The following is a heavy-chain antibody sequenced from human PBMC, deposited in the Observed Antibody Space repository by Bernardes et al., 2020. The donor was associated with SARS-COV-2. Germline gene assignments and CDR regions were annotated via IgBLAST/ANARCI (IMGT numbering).Heavy chain of an antibody. V-gene: IGHV3-30*18. CDR3: AKFCGETLTDSENYCEEI. CDR1: GLYFVGSP. Sequence: GGSLRLSREATGLYFVGSPMHWVRQAPGKGLEWVALIPHDGNSDHYGDSVRGRFTISRDNSRHSLSLQMNRLRVEDTAVYYCAKFCGETLTDSENYCEEIWGQGTTVIVSS. J-gene: IGHJ6*02. CDR2: IPHDGNSD. D-gene: IGHD3-22*01.